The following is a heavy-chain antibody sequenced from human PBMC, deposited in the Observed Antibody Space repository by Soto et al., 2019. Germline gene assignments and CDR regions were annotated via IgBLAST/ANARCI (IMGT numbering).Heavy chain of an antibody. Sequence: QVPLQESGPGLVKPSETLSLTCTVSGDSMSPFYWNWIRQSPGKGLEWIGYIYYSGNTNYNPSLKSRVAISVDTSKNQFYLKLSSVTAADTAVYYCARGVYDYWGGYYAGSGLDVWGQGTTVTVSS. CDR3: ARGVYDYWGGYYAGSGLDV. V-gene: IGHV4-59*13. J-gene: IGHJ6*02. CDR1: GDSMSPFY. D-gene: IGHD3-3*01. CDR2: IYYSGNT.